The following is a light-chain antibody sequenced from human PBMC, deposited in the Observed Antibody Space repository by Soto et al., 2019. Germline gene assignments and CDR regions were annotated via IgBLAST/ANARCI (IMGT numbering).Light chain of an antibody. CDR2: EGT. CDR3: YSYAGENLYV. V-gene: IGLV2-23*01. CDR1: SSDVGSYNL. J-gene: IGLJ1*01. Sequence: QSVLTQPASVSASLGQSITIPCTGTSSDVGSYNLVSWFQQHPGKVPKLLIYEGTKRPSGLSDRFSGSKSGTTASLTISGLQAEDEAHYYCYSYAGENLYVFGTGTKVTVL.